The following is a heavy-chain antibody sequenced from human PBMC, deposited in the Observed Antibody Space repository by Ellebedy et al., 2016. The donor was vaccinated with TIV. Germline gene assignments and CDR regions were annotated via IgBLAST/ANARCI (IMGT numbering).Heavy chain of an antibody. CDR3: ARDREGCFDI. CDR2: ISPTGDT. J-gene: IGHJ3*02. Sequence: GESLKISXAASGFTSNTFDMHWVRQATGKGLEWVSAISPTGDTYYSVAVRGRFTISRETAKNSFYLQMNSLRDGDTAVYYCARDREGCFDIWGRGTVVTVSS. CDR1: GFTSNTFD. V-gene: IGHV3-13*01.